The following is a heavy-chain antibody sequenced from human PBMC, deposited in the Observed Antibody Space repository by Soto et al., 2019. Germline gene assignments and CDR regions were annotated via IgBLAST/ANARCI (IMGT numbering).Heavy chain of an antibody. CDR3: TSSRSGYDYAFDI. D-gene: IGHD5-12*01. CDR2: IKSKTDGETK. Sequence: LGGSLGLPCPPSGSTFINAWWSWAPQAQGRGLKGVGRIKSKTDGETKDYAAPVKGRFTISRDDSKNTLYLQMNSLKTEDTAVYYCTSSRSGYDYAFDIWGQGTMVTVSS. CDR1: GSTFINAW. J-gene: IGHJ3*02. V-gene: IGHV3-15*01.